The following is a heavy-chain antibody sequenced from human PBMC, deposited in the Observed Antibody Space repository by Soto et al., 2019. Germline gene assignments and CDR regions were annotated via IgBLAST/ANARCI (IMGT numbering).Heavy chain of an antibody. V-gene: IGHV3-30*18. J-gene: IGHJ4*02. CDR1: GFTFSSYG. Sequence: QVQLVEPGGGVVQPGRSLRLSCAASGFTFSSYGMHWVRQAPGKGLEWVAVISYDGSNKYYADSVKGRFTISRDNSKNTLYLQMNSLRAEDTAVYYCAKISGRDYWGQGTLVTVSS. CDR3: AKISGRDY. CDR2: ISYDGSNK.